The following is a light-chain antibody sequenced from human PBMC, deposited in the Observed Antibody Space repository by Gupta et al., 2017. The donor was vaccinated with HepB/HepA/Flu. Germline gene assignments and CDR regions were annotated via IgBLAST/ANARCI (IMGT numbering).Light chain of an antibody. J-gene: IGLJ2*01. CDR1: SSNIGAGYD. CDR3: QYFDCSLRGL. V-gene: IGLV1-40*01. Sequence: QSVLTQPPSVSWAPGQRVTISCTGSSSNIGAGYDVHWYQQLPGTAPKLLSYGNGNRHSGVPDRCSGSKSGTSDSMAITGLQAEDEAYYDCQYFDCSLRGLFGGGTKLTVL. CDR2: GNG.